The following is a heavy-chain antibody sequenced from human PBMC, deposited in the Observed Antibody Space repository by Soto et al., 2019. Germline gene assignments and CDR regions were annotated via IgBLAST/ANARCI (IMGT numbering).Heavy chain of an antibody. J-gene: IGHJ4*02. V-gene: IGHV3-74*03. CDR3: VRDNYVVDY. Sequence: EVQLVESGGGLVQPGGSLRLSCTASGFTFSRYYMQWVRQAPGKGLVWVSHINSDGTSTTLADSVKGRFTISRDNAKNTLYLQMNSLRVEDTAMYYCVRDNYVVDYWGRGTLVTVSS. CDR2: INSDGTST. CDR1: GFTFSRYY. D-gene: IGHD3-16*01.